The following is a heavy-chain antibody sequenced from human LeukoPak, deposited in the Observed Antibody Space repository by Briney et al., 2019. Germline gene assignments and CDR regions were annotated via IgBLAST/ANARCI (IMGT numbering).Heavy chain of an antibody. V-gene: IGHV3-30*02. CDR2: IRYDGTNK. CDR3: AKDSCRSTSCYYMDV. Sequence: GGSLRLPCAASGFTFSNYGIHWVRQAPGKGLVWVAFIRYDGTNKYYAESVKGRFTISRDNSKDTLYLQMNSLRTEDTTVYYCAKDSCRSTSCYYMDVWGKGTTVTVSS. D-gene: IGHD2-2*01. CDR1: GFTFSNYG. J-gene: IGHJ6*03.